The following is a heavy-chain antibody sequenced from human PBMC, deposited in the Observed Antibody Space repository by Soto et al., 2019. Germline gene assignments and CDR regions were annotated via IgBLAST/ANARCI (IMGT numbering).Heavy chain of an antibody. CDR1: GFTVSSNY. Sequence: EVQLVESGGGLIQPGGSLRLSCAASGFTVSSNYMSWVRQAPGKGLEWVSVIYRGGGTYYADSVKGRFTISRDNSKNMLYIQMNSLRAEDTAVYYCARSGYTSSSTGYYFDYWGQGTLVTVSS. J-gene: IGHJ4*02. D-gene: IGHD6-13*01. CDR3: ARSGYTSSSTGYYFDY. V-gene: IGHV3-53*01. CDR2: IYRGGGT.